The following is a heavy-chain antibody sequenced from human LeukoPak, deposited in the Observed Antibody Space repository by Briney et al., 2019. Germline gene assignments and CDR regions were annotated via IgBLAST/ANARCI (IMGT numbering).Heavy chain of an antibody. J-gene: IGHJ4*02. CDR3: AAPGGVGATTDFDY. CDR2: ISSSSSYI. V-gene: IGHV3-21*01. CDR1: GFTFSSYS. Sequence: PGKSLRLSCAASGFTFSSYSMNWVRQAPGKGLEWVSSISSSSSYIYYADSVKGRFTISRDNAKNSLYLQMNSLRAEDTAVYYCAAPGGVGATTDFDYWGQGTLVTVSS. D-gene: IGHD1-26*01.